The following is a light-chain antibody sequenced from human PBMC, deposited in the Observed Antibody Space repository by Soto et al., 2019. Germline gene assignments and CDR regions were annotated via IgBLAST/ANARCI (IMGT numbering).Light chain of an antibody. CDR3: QQYGSSPLT. V-gene: IGKV3-20*01. Sequence: EIELTQSPGTLSLSPGERATLSCRASQSVSSSYLAWYQQKPGQAPRLLIYDASSRATGIPDRFSGSGSGTDFTLTISRLEPEDLAVYYCQQYGSSPLTFGGGTKVALK. CDR1: QSVSSSY. J-gene: IGKJ4*02. CDR2: DAS.